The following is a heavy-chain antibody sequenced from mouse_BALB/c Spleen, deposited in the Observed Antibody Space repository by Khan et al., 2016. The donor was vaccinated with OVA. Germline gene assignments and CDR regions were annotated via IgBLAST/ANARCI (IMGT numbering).Heavy chain of an antibody. J-gene: IGHJ2*01. Sequence: MQLEESGPELVRPGASVKISCKASGYSFTGYFMNWVMQSHGKSIEWIGRINPHIGETFYNQRFKDKATLTVDESTNTVHMELRSLASEDSAVYYCTRIYRSDFDYWGQGTTLTVSS. CDR2: INPHIGET. V-gene: IGHV1-20*02. CDR1: GYSFTGYF. D-gene: IGHD1-1*01. CDR3: TRIYRSDFDY.